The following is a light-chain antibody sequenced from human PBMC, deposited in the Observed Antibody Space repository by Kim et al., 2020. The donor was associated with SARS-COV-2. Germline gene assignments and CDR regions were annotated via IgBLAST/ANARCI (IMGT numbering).Light chain of an antibody. CDR3: QQRGNWPRT. V-gene: IGKV3-11*01. Sequence: EIVLTQSPATLSLSPGERASLSCRASQSVSIYLAWYQQKPGLAPRLLIYDATNRATGIPARFSGSGSGTDFTLTISSLEPEDFAVYYCQQRGNWPRTFGQGTKVDIK. CDR1: QSVSIY. CDR2: DAT. J-gene: IGKJ1*01.